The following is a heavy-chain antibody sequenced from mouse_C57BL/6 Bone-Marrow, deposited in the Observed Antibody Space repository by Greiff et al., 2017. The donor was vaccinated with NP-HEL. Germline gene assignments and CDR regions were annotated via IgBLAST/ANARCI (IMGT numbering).Heavy chain of an antibody. CDR1: GFTFSSYA. CDR3: ARVAQAFDY. Sequence: EVQWVESGGGLVKPGGSLKLSCAASGFTFSSYAMSWVRQTPEKRLEWVATISDGGSYTYYPDNVKGRFTISRDNAKNNLYLQMNHLKSEDTAMYYCARVAQAFDYWGQGTTLTVSS. J-gene: IGHJ2*01. CDR2: ISDGGSYT. V-gene: IGHV5-4*01. D-gene: IGHD3-2*02.